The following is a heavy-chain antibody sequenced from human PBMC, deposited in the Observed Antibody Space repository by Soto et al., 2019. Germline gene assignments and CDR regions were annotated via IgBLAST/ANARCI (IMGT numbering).Heavy chain of an antibody. D-gene: IGHD1-26*01. CDR2: IFINGNT. V-gene: IGHV4-4*07. Sequence: LSLTCTVSSGSVSTYYWSWIRQPAGKGLEWIGRIFINGNTNYNPSLRSRVTMSVDTSKGQFSLNLTSVTAADTAVYFCARSGGSYNFDSWGQGIRVTVSS. J-gene: IGHJ4*02. CDR3: ARSGGSYNFDS. CDR1: SGSVSTYY.